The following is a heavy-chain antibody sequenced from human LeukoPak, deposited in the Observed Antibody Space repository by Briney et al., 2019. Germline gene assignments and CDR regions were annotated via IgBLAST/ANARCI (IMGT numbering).Heavy chain of an antibody. Sequence: ASVKVSCKASGYTFTGYYMHWVRQAPGQGLEWMGWINPNSGSTSYAQKFQGRVTMTRDTSTSTVYMELSSLRSEDTAVYYCARGRGDFLTSGMDVWGQGTTVTVSS. CDR2: INPNSGST. V-gene: IGHV1-46*01. CDR3: ARGRGDFLTSGMDV. D-gene: IGHD3-3*01. CDR1: GYTFTGYY. J-gene: IGHJ6*02.